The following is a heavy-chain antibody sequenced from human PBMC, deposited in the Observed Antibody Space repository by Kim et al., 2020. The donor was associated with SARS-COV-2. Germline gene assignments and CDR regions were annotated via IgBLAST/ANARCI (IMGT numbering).Heavy chain of an antibody. V-gene: IGHV4-34*01. D-gene: IGHD1-26*01. CDR1: GGSFSGYY. CDR3: ARGGGSYRGTLDY. J-gene: IGHJ4*02. Sequence: SETLSLTCAVYGGSFSGYYWSWIRQPPGKGLEWIGEINHSGSTNYNPSLKSRVTISVDTSKNQFSLKLSSVTAADTAVYYCARGGGSYRGTLDYWGQGT. CDR2: INHSGST.